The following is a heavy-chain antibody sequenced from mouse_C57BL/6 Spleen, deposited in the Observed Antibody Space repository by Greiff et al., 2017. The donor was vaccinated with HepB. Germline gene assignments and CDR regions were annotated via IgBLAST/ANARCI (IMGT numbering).Heavy chain of an antibody. CDR1: GFTFNTYA. Sequence: EVQLVESGGGLVQPKGSLKLSCAASGFTFNTYAMHWVRQAPGKGLEWVARIRSKSSNYATYYADSVKDRFTISRDDSQSMLYLQMNNLKTEDTAMYYCVRALIYYDYDDYAMDYWGQGTSVTVSS. CDR3: VRALIYYDYDDYAMDY. J-gene: IGHJ4*01. V-gene: IGHV10-3*01. D-gene: IGHD2-4*01. CDR2: IRSKSSNYAT.